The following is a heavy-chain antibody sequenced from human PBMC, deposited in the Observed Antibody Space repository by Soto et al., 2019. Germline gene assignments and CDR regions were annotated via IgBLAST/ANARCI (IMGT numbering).Heavy chain of an antibody. V-gene: IGHV4-59*01. Sequence: PSETLSLTCTVSGGSISSYYWSWIRQSPGKGLEWIGYIYYSGSTNYNPSLKSRVTISVDTSKNQFSLKLSSVTAADTAVYYCARGDGYCSSTSCYRYYYYGMDVWGQGTTVTVSS. CDR2: IYYSGST. CDR1: GGSISSYY. CDR3: ARGDGYCSSTSCYRYYYYGMDV. J-gene: IGHJ6*02. D-gene: IGHD2-2*02.